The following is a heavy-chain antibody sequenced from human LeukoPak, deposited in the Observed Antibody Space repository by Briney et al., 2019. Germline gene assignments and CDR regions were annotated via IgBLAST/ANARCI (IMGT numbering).Heavy chain of an antibody. D-gene: IGHD1-26*01. CDR1: GFTFSNAW. Sequence: PGGSLRLSCAASGFTFSNAWMSWVRQAPGKGLEWVGRIKSKTDGGTTDYAAPVKGRFTVSRDDSKNTLYLQMNSLKTEDTAVYYCTTLRIVGATIPDYWGQGTLVTVSS. CDR2: IKSKTDGGTT. J-gene: IGHJ4*02. V-gene: IGHV3-15*01. CDR3: TTLRIVGATIPDY.